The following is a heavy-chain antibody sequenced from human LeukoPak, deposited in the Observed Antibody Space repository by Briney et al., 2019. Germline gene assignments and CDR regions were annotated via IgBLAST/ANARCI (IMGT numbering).Heavy chain of an antibody. Sequence: GGSLRLSCAASGFSFSDYSMNWVRQAPGKGLEWVSFISSYSTYIYYADSLKGRFTISRDNAKNSLYLQMNSLRAEDTAVYYCARDRGYSTFDYWGQGTLVTVSS. CDR2: ISSYSTYI. CDR1: GFSFSDYS. V-gene: IGHV3-21*01. CDR3: ARDRGYSTFDY. J-gene: IGHJ4*02. D-gene: IGHD4-23*01.